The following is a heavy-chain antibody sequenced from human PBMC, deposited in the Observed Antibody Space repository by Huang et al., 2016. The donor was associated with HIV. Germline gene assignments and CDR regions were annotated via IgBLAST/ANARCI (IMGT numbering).Heavy chain of an antibody. D-gene: IGHD6-13*01. J-gene: IGHJ6*03. V-gene: IGHV1-3*01. Sequence: QVQLVQSGAEVKKPWASVKVLCKASGYTFTSYAMPWGRQAPGQRLEWMGLINGGNGETKYSHKFQGRVTIPSDTSASTAYMELSSLRSEDTAVYYCARGSSSWYPHYYYYYYMDVWGMGATVTVSS. CDR2: INGGNGET. CDR3: ARGSSSWYPHYYYYYYMDV. CDR1: GYTFTSYA.